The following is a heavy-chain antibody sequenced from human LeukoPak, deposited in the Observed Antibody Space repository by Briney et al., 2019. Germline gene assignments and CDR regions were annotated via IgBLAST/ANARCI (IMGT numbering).Heavy chain of an antibody. CDR1: GFTFSSYG. D-gene: IGHD4-11*01. V-gene: IGHV3-30*18. J-gene: IGHJ6*02. CDR3: AKTPTVNYYYGMDV. Sequence: PGRSLRLSCAASGFTFSSYGMHWVRQAPGKGLDGVAVISYDGSNKYYADSVKGRFTISRDNSKNTLYLQMNSLRAEDTAVYYCAKTPTVNYYYGMDVWGQGTTVTVSS. CDR2: ISYDGSNK.